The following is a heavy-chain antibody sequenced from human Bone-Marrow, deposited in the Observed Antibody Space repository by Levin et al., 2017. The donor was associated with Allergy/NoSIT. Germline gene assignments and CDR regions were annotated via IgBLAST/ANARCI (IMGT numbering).Heavy chain of an antibody. CDR3: ARPRLGDGYKWGGFDY. J-gene: IGHJ4*02. V-gene: IGHV5-51*01. Sequence: KVSCKGSGYSFTSYWIGWVRQMPGKGLEWMGSIYPGDSDTRYSPSFQGQVTISADKSISTAYLQWSSLKASDTAMYYCARPRLGDGYKWGGFDYWGQGTLVTVSS. D-gene: IGHD5-24*01. CDR2: IYPGDSDT. CDR1: GYSFTSYW.